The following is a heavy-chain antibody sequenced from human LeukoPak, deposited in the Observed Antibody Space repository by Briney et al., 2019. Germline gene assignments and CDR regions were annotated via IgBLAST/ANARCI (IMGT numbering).Heavy chain of an antibody. J-gene: IGHJ6*02. CDR1: GFTVSSNY. CDR2: IYGGGST. CDR3: ARDQGEGIDV. V-gene: IGHV3-53*01. Sequence: GGSLRLSCAASGFTVSSNYMSWVRQAPGKGLEWVSVIYGGGSTYYADSVKGRVTISRDNAKNSLYLQMNSLRAEDTAVYYCARDQGEGIDVWGQGTTVTVSS.